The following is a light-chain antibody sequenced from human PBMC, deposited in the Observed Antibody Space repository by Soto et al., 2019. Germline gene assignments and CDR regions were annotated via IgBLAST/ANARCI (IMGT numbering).Light chain of an antibody. J-gene: IGKJ5*01. CDR2: DAS. CDR3: QQFNSYLIT. V-gene: IGKV1-13*02. CDR1: QGISSA. Sequence: AIQLTQSPSSLSASVGDRVTITCWASQGISSALAWYQQKPGKAPKLLIYDASSLESGVPSRFSGSGSGTDFTLTISSLQPEDFATYYCQQFNSYLITFGQGTRLEIK.